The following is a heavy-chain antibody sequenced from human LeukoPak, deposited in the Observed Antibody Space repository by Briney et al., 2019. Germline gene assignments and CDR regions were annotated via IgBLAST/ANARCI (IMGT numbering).Heavy chain of an antibody. J-gene: IGHJ4*02. V-gene: IGHV4-59*01. D-gene: IGHD6-19*01. Sequence: TSETLSLXCTVSGGSISSYYWSWIRQPPGKELEWIGYIYYSGSTNYNPSLKSRVTISVDTSKNQFSLKLSSVTAADTAVYYCARAVQWYSSGWYSFYFDYWGQGTLVTVSS. CDR1: GGSISSYY. CDR3: ARAVQWYSSGWYSFYFDY. CDR2: IYYSGST.